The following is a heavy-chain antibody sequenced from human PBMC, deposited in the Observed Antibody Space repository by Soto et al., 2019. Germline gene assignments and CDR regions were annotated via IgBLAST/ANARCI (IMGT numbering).Heavy chain of an antibody. V-gene: IGHV1-18*01. D-gene: IGHD2-8*01. Sequence: VKVSCKASGYRFNSRGISWVRQAPGQGLEWMGWISAHNGNANSAQSLQGRVTMTTDSSTSTAYLEVTSLRSDDTAVYYCAREKNRQTGVVFHSCGQGTIVAVYS. CDR2: ISAHNGNA. CDR3: AREKNRQTGVVFHS. CDR1: GYRFNSRG. J-gene: IGHJ4*02.